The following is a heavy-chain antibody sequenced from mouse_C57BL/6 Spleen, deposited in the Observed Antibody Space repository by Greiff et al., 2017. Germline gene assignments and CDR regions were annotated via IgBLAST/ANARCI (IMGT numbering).Heavy chain of an antibody. J-gene: IGHJ2*01. V-gene: IGHV1-80*01. Sequence: VKLVESGAELVKPGASVKISCKASGYAFSSYWMNWVKQRPGKGLEWIGQIYPGDGDTNYNGKFKGKATLTADKSSSTAYMQLSSLTSEDSAVYFCARERGNYPYFDYWGQGTTLTVSS. D-gene: IGHD2-1*01. CDR3: ARERGNYPYFDY. CDR2: IYPGDGDT. CDR1: GYAFSSYW.